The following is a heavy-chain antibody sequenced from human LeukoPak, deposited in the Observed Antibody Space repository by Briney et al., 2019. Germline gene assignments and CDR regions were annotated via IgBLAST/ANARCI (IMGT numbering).Heavy chain of an antibody. J-gene: IGHJ3*02. CDR2: IKQDGSEK. CDR3: AKIRAFYDILTGYWPGAFDI. D-gene: IGHD3-9*01. Sequence: GGSLRLSCAASGFSFSSYWMSWVRQAPGKGLEWVTNIKQDGSEKYYVDSVKGRFTISRDNAKNSLYLQMNSLRAEDTAVYYCAKIRAFYDILTGYWPGAFDIWGQGTMVTVSS. V-gene: IGHV3-7*01. CDR1: GFSFSSYW.